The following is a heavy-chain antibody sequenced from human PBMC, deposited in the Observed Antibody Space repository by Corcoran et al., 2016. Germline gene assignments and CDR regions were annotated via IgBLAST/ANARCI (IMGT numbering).Heavy chain of an antibody. V-gene: IGHV5-51*01. Sequence: EVQLVQSGAEVKKPGESLKISCKGSGYSFTSYWIGWVRQMPGKGLEWMGIIYPGDSDTRYSPSFQGQVTISADKSISTAYLQWSSLKASYTSMYSCARRVHPYYDFWSGYSSYFDYWGQGTLVTVSS. D-gene: IGHD3-3*01. CDR1: GYSFTSYW. J-gene: IGHJ4*02. CDR2: IYPGDSDT. CDR3: ARRVHPYYDFWSGYSSYFDY.